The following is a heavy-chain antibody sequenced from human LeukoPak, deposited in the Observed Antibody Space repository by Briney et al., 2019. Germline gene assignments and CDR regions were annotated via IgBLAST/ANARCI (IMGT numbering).Heavy chain of an antibody. D-gene: IGHD5-24*01. J-gene: IGHJ4*02. CDR1: HYSISSGYH. Sequence: SETLSLTCTVSHYSISSGYHWGWIRQPPGKGLEWIGNIYRSGSTYYNPSLKSRVTISVDTSKNQFSLKLSSVTAADTAVYYCARGQKMATIRGSGALDYWGQGTLVTVSS. CDR2: IYRSGST. CDR3: ARGQKMATIRGSGALDY. V-gene: IGHV4-38-2*02.